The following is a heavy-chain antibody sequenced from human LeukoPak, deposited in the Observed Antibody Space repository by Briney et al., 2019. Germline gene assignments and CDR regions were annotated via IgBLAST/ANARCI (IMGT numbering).Heavy chain of an antibody. J-gene: IGHJ4*02. V-gene: IGHV4-34*01. CDR3: ARERYYDSGSY. CDR1: GGSFSGYY. CDR2: INHSGST. D-gene: IGHD3-10*01. Sequence: SETLSLTCAVYGGSFSGYYWSRIRQPPGKGLEWIGEINHSGSTNYNPSLKSRVTISVDTSKNQLSLKLSSVTAADTAVYYCARERYYDSGSYWGQGTLVTVSS.